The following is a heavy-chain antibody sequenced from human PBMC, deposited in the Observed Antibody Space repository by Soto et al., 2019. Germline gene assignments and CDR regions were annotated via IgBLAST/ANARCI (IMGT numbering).Heavy chain of an antibody. CDR1: GYTFTSYD. CDR3: ARAGVLRFLGRDYYYGMDV. CDR2: MNPNSGNT. V-gene: IGHV1-8*01. Sequence: QVQLVQSGAEVKKPGASVKVSCKASGYTFTSYDINWVRQATGQGLEWMGWMNPNSGNTGYAQKFQGRVTMTRNTSISTAYMELSSLRSEDTAVYYCARAGVLRFLGRDYYYGMDVWGQGTTVTVSS. J-gene: IGHJ6*02. D-gene: IGHD3-3*01.